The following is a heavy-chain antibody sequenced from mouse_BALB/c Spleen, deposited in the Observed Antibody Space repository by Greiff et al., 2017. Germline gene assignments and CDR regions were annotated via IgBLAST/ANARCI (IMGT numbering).Heavy chain of an antibody. CDR2: IYPGSGST. CDR3: TRDYDAAY. Sequence: GAELAKPGASVKLSCKASGYTFTSYWMHWVKQRPGQGLEWIGNIYPGSGSTNYDEKFKSKATLTVDTSSSTAYMQLSSLTSEDSAVYYCTRDYDAAYWGQGTLVTVSA. V-gene: IGHV1S22*01. J-gene: IGHJ3*01. D-gene: IGHD2-4*01. CDR1: GYTFTSYW.